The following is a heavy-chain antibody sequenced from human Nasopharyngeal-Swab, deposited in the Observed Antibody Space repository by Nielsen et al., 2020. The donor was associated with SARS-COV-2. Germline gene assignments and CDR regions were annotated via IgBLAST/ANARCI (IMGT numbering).Heavy chain of an antibody. CDR1: GYTFGNHW. J-gene: IGHJ5*02. D-gene: IGHD3-22*01. CDR2: IDPSDSYT. V-gene: IGHV5-10-1*01. Sequence: GESLKISCKGYGYTFGNHWISSVRQMHGKGLGWMVSIDPSDSYTKFSPSFQGHVTFSADKSISIAYLQWRSLRASDTGTYYCARNSGYYLGENLWGQGTLVAVSS. CDR3: ARNSGYYLGENL.